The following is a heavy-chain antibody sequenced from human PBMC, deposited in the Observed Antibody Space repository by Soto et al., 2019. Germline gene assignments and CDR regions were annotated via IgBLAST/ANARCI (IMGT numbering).Heavy chain of an antibody. CDR3: ARHNFTHQRSYYYGMDV. Sequence: SENLCISCNFTGGSVSIGSYSLSWIRQPPGTGLEWIGYIYYSGSTNYNPSLKSRVTISVDTSKNQFSLKLSSVTAADTAVYYCARHNFTHQRSYYYGMDVWGQGTRVTDSS. CDR2: IYYSGST. J-gene: IGHJ6*01. D-gene: IGHD1-20*01. CDR1: GGSVSIGSYS. V-gene: IGHV4-61*01.